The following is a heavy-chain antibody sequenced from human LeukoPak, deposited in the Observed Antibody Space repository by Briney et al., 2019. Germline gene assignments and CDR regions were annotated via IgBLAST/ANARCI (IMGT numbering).Heavy chain of an antibody. CDR3: ARGYVNNWFDP. CDR2: INPNSGGT. CDR1: GYTFTGYY. D-gene: IGHD3-16*01. Sequence: ASVKVSCKASGYTFTGYYMHWVRQAPGQGLEWMGFINPNSGGTNYAQKFQGRVTVTRDTSISTIYMELSRLRSDDTAVYYCARGYVNNWFDPWGQGTLVTVSS. V-gene: IGHV1-2*02. J-gene: IGHJ5*02.